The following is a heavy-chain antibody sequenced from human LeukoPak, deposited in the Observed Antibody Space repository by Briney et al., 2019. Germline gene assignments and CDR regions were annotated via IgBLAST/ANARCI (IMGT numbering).Heavy chain of an antibody. CDR2: ISSSSRTI. Sequence: PWGSLRLSCAASGFTFSRYIMNWVRQAPGKGLEWISYISSSSRTIHYADSVKGRFTISRDNAENSLDLQMNSLRDEDTAVHYCASHYFGSRGSYAEYFQHWGQGALVIVSS. J-gene: IGHJ1*01. D-gene: IGHD3-22*01. CDR3: ASHYFGSRGSYAEYFQH. CDR1: GFTFSRYI. V-gene: IGHV3-48*02.